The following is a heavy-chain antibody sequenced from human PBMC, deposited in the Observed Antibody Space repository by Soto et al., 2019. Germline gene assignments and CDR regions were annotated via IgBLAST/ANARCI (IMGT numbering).Heavy chain of an antibody. CDR1: GYTFTGYY. J-gene: IGHJ6*02. CDR3: AREGAGYNSGYYYGMDV. CDR2: INPNSGGT. Sequence: GASVKVSCKASGYTFTGYYMHWVRHAPGQGLEWMGWINPNSGGTNYAQKFQGWVTMTRDTSISTAYMELSRLRSDDTAVYYCAREGAGYNSGYYYGMDVWGQGTTVTVSS. V-gene: IGHV1-2*04. D-gene: IGHD5-12*01.